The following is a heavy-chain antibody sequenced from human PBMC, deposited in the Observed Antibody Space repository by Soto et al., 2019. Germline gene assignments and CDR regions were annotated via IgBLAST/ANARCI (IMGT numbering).Heavy chain of an antibody. CDR1: GFSFSNFG. D-gene: IGHD6-13*01. CDR2: ISYDGSDK. CDR3: VRPVYSNSWFGYSLEH. Sequence: QVQLLESGGGVAQPGKSLRLSCAASGFSFSNFGMHWVRQAPGKGLEWVAVISYDGSDKYYGDFVKGRFTLSRDNSKNSLYLQMNSLRAEDTAVYYCVRPVYSNSWFGYSLEHWGQGTLVTVSS. J-gene: IGHJ4*02. V-gene: IGHV3-30*03.